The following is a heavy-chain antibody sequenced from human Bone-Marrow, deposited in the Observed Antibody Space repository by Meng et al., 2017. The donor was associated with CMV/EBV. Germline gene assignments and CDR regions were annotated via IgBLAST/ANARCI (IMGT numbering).Heavy chain of an antibody. CDR1: GNTFTDHY. Sequence: SCKASGNTFTDHYIHWVRQAPGQGLEWMGWINPHSGGSNYEQKFHGRATMTRDTSSSTAYMEISTLRSDDSAVYYCARDDPDRPFDPWGQGTLVTVSS. V-gene: IGHV1-2*02. J-gene: IGHJ5*02. D-gene: IGHD1-14*01. CDR2: INPHSGGS. CDR3: ARDDPDRPFDP.